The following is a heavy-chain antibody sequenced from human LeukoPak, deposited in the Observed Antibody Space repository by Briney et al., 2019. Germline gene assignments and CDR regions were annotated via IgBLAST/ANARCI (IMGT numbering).Heavy chain of an antibody. CDR1: GGSISSYY. J-gene: IGHJ4*02. Sequence: PSETLSLTCTVSGGSISSYYWSWIRQPAGKGLEWIGRIYTSGSTNYNPSLKSRVTMSVDTSKNQFSLKLSSVTAADTAVYYCARGLEAFRYDSSGYYSRGGFDYWGQGTLVTVSS. D-gene: IGHD3-22*01. V-gene: IGHV4-4*07. CDR2: IYTSGST. CDR3: ARGLEAFRYDSSGYYSRGGFDY.